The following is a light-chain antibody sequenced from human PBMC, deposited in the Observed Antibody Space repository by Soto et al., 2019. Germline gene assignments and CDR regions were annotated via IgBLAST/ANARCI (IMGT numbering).Light chain of an antibody. Sequence: HSVLTQAPSASGAPGQRVFISCSGSSPNIGSNYVYWYQQFPGTAPKLLILRNNQRPSGVPDRFSASKSGTSASLAISGLRSEDEADYHCAAWDDNLTSVVFGGGTKLTVL. CDR3: AAWDDNLTSVV. CDR1: SPNIGSNY. J-gene: IGLJ2*01. CDR2: RNN. V-gene: IGLV1-47*01.